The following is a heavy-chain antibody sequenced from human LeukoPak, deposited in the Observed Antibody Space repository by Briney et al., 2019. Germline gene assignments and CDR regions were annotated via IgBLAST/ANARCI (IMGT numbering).Heavy chain of an antibody. CDR1: GYTFTNNY. V-gene: IGHV1-46*01. D-gene: IGHD1-26*01. CDR2: INPSGDNT. Sequence: VASVTVSFKASGYTFTNNYMHWVRQAPGQGLEWMGIINPSGDNTWYAQKFQGRVTMTRDMATSTDYMEVSSLKSEDTAVYYCARDNSQGDSAWWFDPCGQGTLVTVSS. J-gene: IGHJ5*02. CDR3: ARDNSQGDSAWWFDP.